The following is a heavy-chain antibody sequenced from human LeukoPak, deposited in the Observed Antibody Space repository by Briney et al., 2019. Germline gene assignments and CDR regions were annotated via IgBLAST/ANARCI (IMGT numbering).Heavy chain of an antibody. V-gene: IGHV5-51*01. Sequence: GESLKISCKGSGYSFTSYWIGLVRQMPGKGLEWMGIIYPGDSDTRYSPSFQGQVTISADKSISTAYLQWSSLKASDTAMYYCATTRIVGASTEYFQHWGQGTLVTVSS. CDR1: GYSFTSYW. J-gene: IGHJ1*01. CDR2: IYPGDSDT. D-gene: IGHD1-26*01. CDR3: ATTRIVGASTEYFQH.